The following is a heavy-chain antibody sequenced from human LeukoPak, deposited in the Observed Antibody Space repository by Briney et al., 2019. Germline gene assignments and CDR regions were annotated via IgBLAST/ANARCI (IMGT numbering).Heavy chain of an antibody. D-gene: IGHD3-22*01. CDR2: ISSGGSTT. CDR3: ARELRRSSGYYHALGY. Sequence: KAGGSLRLSCAASGFTFNDYYMSWIRQAPGKGLEWVSYISSGGSTTYYADPVRGRFTISRDNAGNSLSLQMDSLRAEDTAVYYCARELRRSSGYYHALGYWGQGTLVTVSS. CDR1: GFTFNDYY. V-gene: IGHV3-11*01. J-gene: IGHJ4*02.